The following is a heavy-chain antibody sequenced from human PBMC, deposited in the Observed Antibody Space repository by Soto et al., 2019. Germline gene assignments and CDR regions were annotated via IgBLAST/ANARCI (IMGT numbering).Heavy chain of an antibody. Sequence: QVQLQESGPGLVKPSQTLSLTCTVSGGSISSGGYYWSWIRQHPGKGLEWIGYIYYSGSTYYNPFFNSRVTISIDTSTNQSSLKLSSVTAAVTAVYYCARDWLWFGELPHNAAVWGQGTMVTVSS. CDR1: GGSISSGGYY. V-gene: IGHV4-31*03. J-gene: IGHJ3*01. CDR2: IYYSGST. D-gene: IGHD3-10*01. CDR3: ARDWLWFGELPHNAAV.